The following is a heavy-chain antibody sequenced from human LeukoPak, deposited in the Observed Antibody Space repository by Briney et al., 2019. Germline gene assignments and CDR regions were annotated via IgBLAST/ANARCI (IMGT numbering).Heavy chain of an antibody. J-gene: IGHJ2*01. V-gene: IGHV4-59*08. CDR2: IYYTGST. CDR3: ARISAAGGGSWYFDL. Sequence: PSETLSLTCTVSGGSITGYYWSWVRQPPGKGPGWIGYIYYTGSTNCNPSLKSRVTVSVDTSKNQFSLKLSSVTAADTSVYYCARISAAGGGSWYFDLWGRGTLVTVSS. D-gene: IGHD6-13*01. CDR1: GGSITGYY.